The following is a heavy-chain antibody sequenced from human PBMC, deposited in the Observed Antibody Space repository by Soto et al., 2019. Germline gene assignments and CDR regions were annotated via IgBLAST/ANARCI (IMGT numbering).Heavy chain of an antibody. V-gene: IGHV5-51*01. Sequence: GESLKISCKGSGYSFTNFWIGWVRQMPGKGLEWVGIIFPADSDTRYSPSFQGQVTISADKSISTAYLQWSSLKASDTAIYYCASGPTVLDSWGQGTLVTVSS. J-gene: IGHJ4*02. D-gene: IGHD4-17*01. CDR2: IFPADSDT. CDR3: ASGPTVLDS. CDR1: GYSFTNFW.